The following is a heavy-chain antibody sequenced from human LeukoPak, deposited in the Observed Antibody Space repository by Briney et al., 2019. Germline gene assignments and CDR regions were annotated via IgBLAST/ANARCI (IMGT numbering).Heavy chain of an antibody. D-gene: IGHD2-15*01. CDR3: AKGSGDTSYSSSDY. V-gene: IGHV3-23*01. J-gene: IGHJ4*02. CDR2: MSGTGGTT. CDR1: GFTFSSYA. Sequence: HGGSLRLSCAASGFTFSSYAMSWVRRAPGKRLECVSLMSGTGGTTYYTDSVKGRFTISKDNSRNTVYLQMNSLRVEDTAVYFCAKGSGDTSYSSSDYWGQGTLVTVSS.